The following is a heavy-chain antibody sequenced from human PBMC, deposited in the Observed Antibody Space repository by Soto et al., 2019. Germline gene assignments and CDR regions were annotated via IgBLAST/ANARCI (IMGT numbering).Heavy chain of an antibody. J-gene: IGHJ6*02. CDR2: IYDSGST. V-gene: IGHV4-59*01. CDR1: GDSINNYY. CDR3: ARGKKYYYQGMDV. Sequence: SETLSLTCTVSGDSINNYYWTWIRQPPGKGLEWIGYIYDSGSTSYNPSLKSRLTISVDTSKNQFSLKLKSVTAADTAVYYCARGKKYYYQGMDVWGQGTTVTVSS.